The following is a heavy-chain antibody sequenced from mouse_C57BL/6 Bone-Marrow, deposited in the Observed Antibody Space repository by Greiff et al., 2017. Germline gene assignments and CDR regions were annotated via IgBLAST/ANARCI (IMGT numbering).Heavy chain of an antibody. CDR3: ARLPYCDY. Sequence: VQLQQPGAELVKPGASVKMSCKASGYTFTSYWITWVKQRPGQGLEWIGDIYPGSGSTNYNEKFKGKATLTVDTSSSTAYMQRSSLTSEDSAVYYCARLPYCDYWGQGTTLTVSS. J-gene: IGHJ2*01. V-gene: IGHV1-55*01. CDR2: IYPGSGST. CDR1: GYTFTSYW.